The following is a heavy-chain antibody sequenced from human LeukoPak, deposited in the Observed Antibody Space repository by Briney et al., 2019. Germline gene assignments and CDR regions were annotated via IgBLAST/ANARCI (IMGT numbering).Heavy chain of an antibody. CDR2: IYTSWSA. J-gene: IGHJ4*02. Sequence: SETLSLTCTVSGGSISSYYCSWLRQPAGKGLEWIGRIYTSWSANYNPSLKSRLTMSVDTSRIQFSLPLSSVTATDTAVYYCARDDYSNAYYLNYSGQRTLLSVSS. CDR3: ARDDYSNAYYLNY. CDR1: GGSISSYY. V-gene: IGHV4-4*07. D-gene: IGHD4-11*01.